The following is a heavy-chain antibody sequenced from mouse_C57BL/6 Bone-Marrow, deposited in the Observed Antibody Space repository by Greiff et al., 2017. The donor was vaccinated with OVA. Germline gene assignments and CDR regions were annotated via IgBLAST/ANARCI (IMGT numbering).Heavy chain of an antibody. Sequence: EVKLMESGGGLVQPGGSLKLSCAASGFTFSDYGMAWVRQAPRKGPEWVAFISNLAYSIYYADTVTGRFTISRENAKNTLYLEMSSLRSEDTAMYYCARHPSRWLLRAMDYWGQGTSVTVSS. CDR3: ARHPSRWLLRAMDY. CDR2: ISNLAYSI. V-gene: IGHV5-15*01. CDR1: GFTFSDYG. D-gene: IGHD2-3*01. J-gene: IGHJ4*01.